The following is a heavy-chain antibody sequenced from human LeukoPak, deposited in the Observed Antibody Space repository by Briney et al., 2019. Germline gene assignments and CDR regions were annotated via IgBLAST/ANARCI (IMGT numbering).Heavy chain of an antibody. CDR1: GYTFTSYA. Sequence: ASVKVSCKASGYTFTSYAMHWVRQAPGQRLEWMGWINAGNGNTKYSQKSQGRVTITRDTSASTAYMELSSLRSEDTAVYYCARGSYSGEQLDQGRFDYWGQGTLVTVSS. V-gene: IGHV1-3*01. D-gene: IGHD1-26*01. CDR2: INAGNGNT. CDR3: ARGSYSGEQLDQGRFDY. J-gene: IGHJ4*02.